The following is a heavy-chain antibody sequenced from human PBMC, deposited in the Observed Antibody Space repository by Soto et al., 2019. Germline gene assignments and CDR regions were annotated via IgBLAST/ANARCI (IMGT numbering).Heavy chain of an antibody. V-gene: IGHV5-10-1*01. CDR2: VDPRDSYG. CDR3: ATFPMTLDWSLDL. D-gene: IGHD3-9*01. CDR1: GYTFTTRR. J-gene: IGHJ2*01. Sequence: GESLKISCQASGYTFTTRRIMWVRQTPGKGLEWLGSVDPRDSYGDYSPSFQGHVTISSERSKNTAYLQWNNLKAPDSGTYYCATFPMTLDWSLDLWGRGTVVTVSS.